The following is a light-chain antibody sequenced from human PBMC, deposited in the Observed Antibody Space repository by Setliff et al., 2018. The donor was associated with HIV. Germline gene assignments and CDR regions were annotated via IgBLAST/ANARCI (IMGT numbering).Light chain of an antibody. Sequence: QSVLAQPPSVSGAPGQTVTFSCTGSGSNIGANFAIHWYQQFPGRAPKLLMYSNRRAAGVPERFSGSKSGTSTSLTIAGLQADDEAVYHCQTFDSGLSGSVFGGGTKVTVL. CDR3: QTFDSGLSGSV. J-gene: IGLJ2*01. CDR1: GSNIGANFA. CDR2: SN. V-gene: IGLV1-40*01.